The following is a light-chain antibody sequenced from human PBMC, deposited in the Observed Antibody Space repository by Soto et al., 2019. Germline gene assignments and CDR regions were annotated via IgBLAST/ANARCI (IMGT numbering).Light chain of an antibody. J-gene: IGLJ1*01. CDR2: EVN. V-gene: IGLV2-8*01. CDR1: NNYVGGYNY. CDR3: SSYAGSNWYV. Sequence: SPTQPPPPPRAPGQSVTLSRPGNNNYVGGYNYVSWYQQYPGKAPKLIIYEVNERPSGVPDRFSGSKSGNTASLTVSGLQTADEADYYCSSYAGSNWYVFGTGTKVTVL.